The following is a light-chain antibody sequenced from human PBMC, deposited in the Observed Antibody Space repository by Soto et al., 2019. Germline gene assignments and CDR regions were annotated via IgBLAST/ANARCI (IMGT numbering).Light chain of an antibody. CDR1: SSDIGRYNF. CDR3: TSYTITSPYV. J-gene: IGLJ1*01. V-gene: IGLV2-14*01. Sequence: QSALTQPASMSGCPGQSITSSCTGTSSDIGRYNFVSWYQHHPGKAPKLIIYEATKRPSGVSYRFSGSKSGNTASLTISGLQAEDEADYYCTSYTITSPYVFGTGTKVPS. CDR2: EAT.